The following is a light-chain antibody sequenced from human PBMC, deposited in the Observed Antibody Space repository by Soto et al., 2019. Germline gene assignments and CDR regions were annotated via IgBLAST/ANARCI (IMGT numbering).Light chain of an antibody. J-gene: IGKJ4*01. V-gene: IGKV1-39*01. CDR1: QNINTY. CDR2: TAS. Sequence: DIQMTQSPSSLSASVGDSVTITCRASQNINTYLNWYQQKPGKAPNLLVYTASTLQRGVSSRFSGSGSGTDFNLTITSLQPEDSATYYCQQSSSLWLTFGGGTKVEI. CDR3: QQSSSLWLT.